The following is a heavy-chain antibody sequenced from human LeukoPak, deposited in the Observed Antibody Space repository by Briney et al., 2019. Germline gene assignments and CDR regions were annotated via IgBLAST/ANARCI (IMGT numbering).Heavy chain of an antibody. D-gene: IGHD4-23*01. Sequence: GGSLRLSCAASGFTFSSYDMHWVCQATGKGLEWVSAIGTAGDTYYPGSVKGRFTISRENAKNSLYLQMNSLRAEDTAVYYCARVLDYGGNWYYYYGMDVWGQGTTVTVSS. CDR1: GFTFSSYD. V-gene: IGHV3-13*01. CDR3: ARVLDYGGNWYYYYGMDV. J-gene: IGHJ6*02. CDR2: IGTAGDT.